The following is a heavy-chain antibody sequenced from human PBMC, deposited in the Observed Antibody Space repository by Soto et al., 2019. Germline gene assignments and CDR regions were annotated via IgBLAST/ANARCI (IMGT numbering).Heavy chain of an antibody. CDR2: IGPDGRDN. CDR3: AAIGPFDV. J-gene: IGHJ3*01. Sequence: EVQLVDSAGGLVQPGGSLRLSCTASGFTFSSHWMNWVRQAPGKGLEWVANIGPDGRDNNCVYSVHGRFTLSRENAKNTLYLQMNTLRAEEKAVYYCAAIGPFDVWGQGTMVTVSS. CDR1: GFTFSSHW. V-gene: IGHV3-7*01.